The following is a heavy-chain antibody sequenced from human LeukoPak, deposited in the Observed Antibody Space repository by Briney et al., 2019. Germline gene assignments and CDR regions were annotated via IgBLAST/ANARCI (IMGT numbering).Heavy chain of an antibody. CDR3: ARKDCSDGSCYSGVPFDY. Sequence: GASVKVSCKASGYTFTGYYMHWVRQAPGQGLEWMGWNNPNSGGTNYAQKFQGRVTVTRDTSISTAYMELSRLRSDDTAVYYCARKDCSDGSCYSGVPFDYWGQGTLVTVSS. V-gene: IGHV1-2*02. CDR2: NNPNSGGT. D-gene: IGHD2-15*01. J-gene: IGHJ4*02. CDR1: GYTFTGYY.